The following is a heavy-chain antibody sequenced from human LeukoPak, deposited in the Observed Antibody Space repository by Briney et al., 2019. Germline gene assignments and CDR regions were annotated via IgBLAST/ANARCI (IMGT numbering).Heavy chain of an antibody. J-gene: IGHJ4*02. D-gene: IGHD3-22*01. CDR2: ISTYNGNK. Sequence: VASVKVSCKASGYTFTSYGISWVRQAPGQGLEWMGWISTYNGNKNYAQKLQGRVTMTTDTSTSTAYMELRSLRSDDTAVYYCARDYYYDSSGSQPVGLWGQGTLVTVSS. CDR1: GYTFTSYG. CDR3: ARDYYYDSSGSQPVGL. V-gene: IGHV1-18*01.